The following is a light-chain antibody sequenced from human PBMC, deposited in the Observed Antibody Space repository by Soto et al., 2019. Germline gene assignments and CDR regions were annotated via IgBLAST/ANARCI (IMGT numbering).Light chain of an antibody. V-gene: IGKV3-20*01. CDR2: GAS. CDR1: QSVSSSY. Sequence: EIVLTQSPGTLSLSPGERATLSCRASQSVSSSYLAWYQQKPGQAPRLLIYGASSRATGIPDRFSGSGSGTDFTLKISRVEAEDVGVYYCMQGSHWPGTFGQGTKLEIK. CDR3: MQGSHWPGT. J-gene: IGKJ2*01.